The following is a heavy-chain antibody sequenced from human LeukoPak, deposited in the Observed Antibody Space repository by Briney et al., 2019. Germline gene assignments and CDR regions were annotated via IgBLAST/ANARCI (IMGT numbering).Heavy chain of an antibody. V-gene: IGHV1-2*02. CDR1: GYTFTGYY. D-gene: IGHD3-22*01. J-gene: IGHJ4*02. Sequence: ASVKVSCKASGYTFTGYYMHWVRQAPGQGLEWMGWINPNSGGTNYAQKFQGRVTMTRDTSISTAYMELSSLRSEDTAVYYCARYYDSSGYDFDCWGQGTLVTVSS. CDR2: INPNSGGT. CDR3: ARYYDSSGYDFDC.